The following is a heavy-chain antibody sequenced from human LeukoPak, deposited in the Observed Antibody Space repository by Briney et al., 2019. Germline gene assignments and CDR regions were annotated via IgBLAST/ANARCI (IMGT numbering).Heavy chain of an antibody. V-gene: IGHV3-30*02. D-gene: IGHD6-13*01. CDR3: ANTYSSSWYSPFAI. J-gene: IGHJ3*02. Sequence: PGGSLRLSCAASGFTFSSYGMHWVRQAPGKGLEGVSFIRYDGSNKYYADSVKGRFTISRDNSKNTLYLQMNILRAEDTAVYYCANTYSSSWYSPFAIWGQGTMVTVSS. CDR1: GFTFSSYG. CDR2: IRYDGSNK.